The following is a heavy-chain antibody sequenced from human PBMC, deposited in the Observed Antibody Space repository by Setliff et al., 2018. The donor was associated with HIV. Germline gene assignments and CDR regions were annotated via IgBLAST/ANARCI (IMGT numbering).Heavy chain of an antibody. CDR3: ARAGPRDLYYFDY. CDR1: GFTFSDYY. Sequence: GGSLRLSCAASGFTFSDYYMSWIRQAPGKGLEWVSVIYSGGSTYYADSVKGRFTISRDNSKNTLYLQMNSLRAEDTAVYYCARAGPRDLYYFDYWGQGTLVTVSS. J-gene: IGHJ4*02. V-gene: IGHV3-66*01. CDR2: IYSGGST.